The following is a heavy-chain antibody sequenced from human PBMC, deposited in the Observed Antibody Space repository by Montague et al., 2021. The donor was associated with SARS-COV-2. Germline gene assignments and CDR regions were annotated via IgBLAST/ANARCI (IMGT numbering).Heavy chain of an antibody. V-gene: IGHV3-33*01. Sequence: SLRLSCAASGFPFSSYGMHWVRQAPGKGLEWVAVISYDGSNKYYADSVKGRFTISRDNSKNTLYLQMNSLRAEDTAVYYCARDHRGWSGYYLDYWGQGTLVTVSS. CDR2: ISYDGSNK. J-gene: IGHJ4*02. CDR1: GFPFSSYG. CDR3: ARDHRGWSGYYLDY. D-gene: IGHD3-3*01.